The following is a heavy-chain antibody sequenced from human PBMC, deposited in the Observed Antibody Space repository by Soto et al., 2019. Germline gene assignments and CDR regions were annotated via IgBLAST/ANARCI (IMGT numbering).Heavy chain of an antibody. CDR3: SRTLNS. CDR1: RFTFSTYW. J-gene: IGHJ4*02. Sequence: GGSLRLSCAPSRFTFSTYWLDWVRQTPGKGLEWVFNINHNGSEKNYVDSVMGRFTIYRDNAKNSLYLQMSSLTAEDSALYYCSRTLNSWGQGTLVTVSS. V-gene: IGHV3-7*01. CDR2: INHNGSEK.